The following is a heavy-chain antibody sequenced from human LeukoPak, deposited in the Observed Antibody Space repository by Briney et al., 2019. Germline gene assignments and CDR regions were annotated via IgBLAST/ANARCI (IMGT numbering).Heavy chain of an antibody. CDR1: GFTFSSYA. Sequence: PGGSLRLSCAASGFTFSSYAMSWVRQAPGKGLEWVAVISYDGSNKYYADSVKGRFTISRDNSKNTLYLQMNSLRAEDTAVYYCARGLEWWLPRLDYWGQGTLVTVSS. CDR3: ARGLEWWLPRLDY. CDR2: ISYDGSNK. V-gene: IGHV3-30-3*01. J-gene: IGHJ4*02. D-gene: IGHD2-15*01.